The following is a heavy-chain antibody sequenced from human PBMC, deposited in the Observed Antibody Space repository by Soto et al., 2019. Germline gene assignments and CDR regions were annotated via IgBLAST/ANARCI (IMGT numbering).Heavy chain of an antibody. J-gene: IGHJ5*02. V-gene: IGHV4-59*01. CDR2: VSQGGADSYRAEGETT. CDR1: GVSLDNFF. D-gene: IGHD3-10*01. CDR3: ARDRGGITVSSKPLGEWFDP. Sequence: QVQLQESGPGLLRPSETLSLTCTVSGVSLDNFFWSWIRQTPGRGLVWLGYVSQGGADSYRAEGETTGYNPSLERRATISLDLPKNQCSLRLPAVTAADTAVYYCARDRGGITVSSKPLGEWFDPWGQGILVTVSS.